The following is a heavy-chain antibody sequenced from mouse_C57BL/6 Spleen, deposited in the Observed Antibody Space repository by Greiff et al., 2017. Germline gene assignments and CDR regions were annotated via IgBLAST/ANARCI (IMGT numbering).Heavy chain of an antibody. J-gene: IGHJ3*01. D-gene: IGHD2-4*01. V-gene: IGHV1-55*01. CDR3: ARGDYEPLFAY. CDR1: GYTFTSYW. CDR2: IYPGSGST. Sequence: QVQLQQPGAELVKPGASVKMSCKASGYTFTSYWLTWVKQRPGQGLEWIGDIYPGSGSTNYNEKFKSKATLIVATSSSTAYMQLSSLTSEDSAVYFCARGDYEPLFAYWGQGTLVTVSA.